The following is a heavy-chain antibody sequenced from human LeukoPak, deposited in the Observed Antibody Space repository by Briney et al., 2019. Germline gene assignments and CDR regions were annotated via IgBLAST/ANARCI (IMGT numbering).Heavy chain of an antibody. CDR2: ISGSGGST. CDR1: GFTFSSYA. J-gene: IGHJ4*02. CDR3: AKGGVGWELIYFDY. V-gene: IGHV3-23*01. Sequence: GRSLRLSCAASGFTFSSYAMSWVRQAPGKGLEWVSAISGSGGSTYYADSVKGRFTISRDNSKNTLYLQMNSLRAEDTAVYYCAKGGVGWELIYFDYWGQGTLVTVSS. D-gene: IGHD1-26*01.